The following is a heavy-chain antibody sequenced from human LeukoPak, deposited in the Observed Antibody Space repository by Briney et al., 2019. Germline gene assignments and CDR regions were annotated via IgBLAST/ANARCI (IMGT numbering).Heavy chain of an antibody. V-gene: IGHV4-31*03. CDR3: ASWNMDYYGSGSRFDP. Sequence: SETLSLTCTVSGGSISSGGYYWSWIRQHPGKGLEWIGYIYYSGSTYYNPSLKSRVTISVDTSKNQFSLKLSSVTAADTAVYYCASWNMDYYGSGSRFDPWGQGTLVTVSS. CDR2: IYYSGST. D-gene: IGHD3-10*01. CDR1: GGSISSGGYY. J-gene: IGHJ5*02.